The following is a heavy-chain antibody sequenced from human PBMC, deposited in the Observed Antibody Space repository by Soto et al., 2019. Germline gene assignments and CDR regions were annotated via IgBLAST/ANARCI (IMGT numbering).Heavy chain of an antibody. V-gene: IGHV3-48*02. CDR1: GFTFSVYG. J-gene: IGHJ4*02. CDR3: TTSNGHLNH. Sequence: DVQRVVAGGGWVQPGGSLRLSCAASGFTFSVYGMNWVRQAPGKGLDWVSYITGSSDRILFADYVKGRFTVSRDNAKNSLYLQMNSLRDEDTGVYYCTTSNGHLNHWGQGTLVSVSS. CDR2: ITGSSDRI. D-gene: IGHD3-22*01.